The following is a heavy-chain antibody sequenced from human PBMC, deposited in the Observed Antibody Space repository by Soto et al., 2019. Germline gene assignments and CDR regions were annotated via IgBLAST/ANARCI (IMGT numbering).Heavy chain of an antibody. D-gene: IGHD4-17*01. J-gene: IGHJ6*02. CDR2: ISGSGGST. Sequence: HPGGSLRLSCAASGFTFSSYAMSWVRQAPGKGLEWVSAISGSGGSTYYADSVKGRFTISRDNSKNTLYLQMNSLRAEDTAVYHCAKDGATYGDYVVSGYYYGMDVWGQGTTVTVSS. CDR1: GFTFSSYA. V-gene: IGHV3-23*01. CDR3: AKDGATYGDYVVSGYYYGMDV.